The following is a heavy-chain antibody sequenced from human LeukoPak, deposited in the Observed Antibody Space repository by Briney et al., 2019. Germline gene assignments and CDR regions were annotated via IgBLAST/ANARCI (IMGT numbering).Heavy chain of an antibody. CDR1: GGSISSGSYY. D-gene: IGHD3-10*01. J-gene: IGHJ5*02. CDR2: IYSSGST. V-gene: IGHV4-61*02. Sequence: SETLSLTCTVSGGSISSGSYYWSWIRQPAGKGLEWIGRIYSSGSTNYNPSLKSRVTISVDTSKNQFSLKLSSVTAADTAVYYCARGAYGSGSYQSWFDPWGQGTLVTVSS. CDR3: ARGAYGSGSYQSWFDP.